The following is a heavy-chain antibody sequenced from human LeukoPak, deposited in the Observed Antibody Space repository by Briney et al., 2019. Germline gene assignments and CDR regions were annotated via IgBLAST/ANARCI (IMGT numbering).Heavy chain of an antibody. J-gene: IGHJ4*02. CDR2: IGYDGSNN. V-gene: IGHV3-33*01. CDR1: GLTFSSYG. CDR3: ARDDTVYFDY. D-gene: IGHD2-2*02. Sequence: GSLRLSCAASGLTFSSYGMHWVRQPPDRGLVWLAIIGYDGSNNFYAASGKGRFTISRDNSKNTLYLQMTGLRAEDTPGYNCARDDTVYFDYWGQGTLVTVSS.